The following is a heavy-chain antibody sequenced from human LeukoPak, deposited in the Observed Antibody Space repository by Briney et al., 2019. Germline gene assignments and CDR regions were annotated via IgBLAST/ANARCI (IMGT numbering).Heavy chain of an antibody. V-gene: IGHV3-48*01. D-gene: IGHD1-20*01. CDR2: ISSSSSTI. CDR3: AKDAAYNWNDGMFDY. J-gene: IGHJ4*02. Sequence: QPGGSLRLSCAASGFTFSSYSMNWVRQAPGKGLEWVSYISSSSSTIYYADSVKGRFTISRDNAKNSLDLQMNSLRAEDTAVYYCAKDAAYNWNDGMFDYWGQGTLVTVSS. CDR1: GFTFSSYS.